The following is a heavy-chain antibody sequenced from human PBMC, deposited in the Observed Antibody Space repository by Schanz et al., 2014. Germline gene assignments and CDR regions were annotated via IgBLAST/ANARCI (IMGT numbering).Heavy chain of an antibody. V-gene: IGHV3-48*01. Sequence: EVQLLESGGGLVKPGGSLRLSCATSGLTFTSAWMSWVRQAPGKGLEWVSYISGSSRTIYYADSMKGRFTVSRDNAENALYLQMNSLRAEDTGLYFCARGGSGSHYRLDYWGQGTLVTVFS. D-gene: IGHD1-26*01. CDR1: GLTFTSAW. CDR2: ISGSSRTI. J-gene: IGHJ4*02. CDR3: ARGGSGSHYRLDY.